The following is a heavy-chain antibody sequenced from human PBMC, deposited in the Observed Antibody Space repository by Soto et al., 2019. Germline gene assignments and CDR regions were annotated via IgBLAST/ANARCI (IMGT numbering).Heavy chain of an antibody. V-gene: IGHV3-33*03. D-gene: IGHD3-22*01. CDR1: GFTFSSNG. CDR2: IWYDGNKK. J-gene: IGHJ4*02. CDR3: VVDTSGLLDY. Sequence: GGSLRLSCAASGFTFSSNGMHWVRQAPGKGLEWVAVIWYDGNKKYYGDSVRGRFTISRDNSKNTLYLEMNSLRAEDTAVYYCVVDTSGLLDYWGQGTQVTVS.